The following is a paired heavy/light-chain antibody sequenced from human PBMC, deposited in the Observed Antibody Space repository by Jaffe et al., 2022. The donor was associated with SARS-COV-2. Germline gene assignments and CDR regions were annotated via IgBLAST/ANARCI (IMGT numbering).Light chain of an antibody. CDR3: AAWDDSLNGLYV. Sequence: QSVLTQPPSASGTPGQRVTISCSGSSSNIGSNTVNWYQQLPGTAPKLLIYSNNQRPSGVPDRFSGSKSGTSASLAISGLQSEDEADYYCAAWDDSLNGLYVFGTGTKVTVL. J-gene: IGLJ1*01. CDR1: SSNIGSNT. V-gene: IGLV1-44*01. CDR2: SNN.
Heavy chain of an antibody. CDR3: ARGAFVDYYDSSGYYGEDGFDY. J-gene: IGHJ4*02. V-gene: IGHV4-61*02. CDR2: IYTSGST. CDR1: GGSISSGSYY. Sequence: QVQLQESGPGLVKPSQTLSLTCTVSGGSISSGSYYWSWIRQPAGKGLEWIGRIYTSGSTNYNPSLKSRVTISVDTSKNQFSLKLSSVTAADTAVYYCARGAFVDYYDSSGYYGEDGFDYWGQGTLVTVSS. D-gene: IGHD3-22*01.